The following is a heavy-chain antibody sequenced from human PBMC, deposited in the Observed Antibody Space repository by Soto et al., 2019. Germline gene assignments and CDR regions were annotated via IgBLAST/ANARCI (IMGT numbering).Heavy chain of an antibody. CDR2: INHSGRT. D-gene: IGHD3-22*01. J-gene: IGHJ4*02. CDR3: ARGIAMIVAVKGDAPDKYFLDF. Sequence: QVQLQQWGAGLLKPSETLSLTCAVYGGSFSGYYWSWIRQPPGKGLGWIGEINHSGRTNQNPSLKSRVSVSVDTSKNQSSLNLRSVTAADKAVYYCARGIAMIVAVKGDAPDKYFLDFWRLGTLVTVSS. V-gene: IGHV4-34*02. CDR1: GGSFSGYY.